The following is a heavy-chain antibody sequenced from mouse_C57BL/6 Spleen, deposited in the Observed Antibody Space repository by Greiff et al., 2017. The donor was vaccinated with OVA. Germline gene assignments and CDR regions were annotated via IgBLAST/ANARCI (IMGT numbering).Heavy chain of an antibody. Sequence: VQLQQSGAELVKPGASVKLSCKASGYTFTSYWMQWVKQRPGQGLEWIGEIDPSDSYTNYNQKFKGKATLTVDTSSSPAYMQLSSLTSEDSAVYYCARVPDGYYDDYWGQGTTLTVSS. V-gene: IGHV1-50*01. CDR2: IDPSDSYT. CDR3: ARVPDGYYDDY. D-gene: IGHD2-3*01. J-gene: IGHJ2*01. CDR1: GYTFTSYW.